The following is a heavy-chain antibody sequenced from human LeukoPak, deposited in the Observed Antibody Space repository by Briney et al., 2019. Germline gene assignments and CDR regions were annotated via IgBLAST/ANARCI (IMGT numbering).Heavy chain of an antibody. Sequence: GGSLRLSCSASGFTFSNYGMHWVRQAPGKGLEYVSAISDHGVTTYYAASVKGRCTISRDNSKNTLYLQMKSLRAEDTAVYYCARDNGGYSSGFGGYYFDSWGQGTLVTVSS. D-gene: IGHD6-19*01. J-gene: IGHJ4*02. CDR2: ISDHGVTT. CDR1: GFTFSNYG. V-gene: IGHV3-64*04. CDR3: ARDNGGYSSGFGGYYFDS.